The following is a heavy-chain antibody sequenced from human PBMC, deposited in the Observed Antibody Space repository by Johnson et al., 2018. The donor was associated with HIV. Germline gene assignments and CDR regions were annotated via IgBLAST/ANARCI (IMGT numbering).Heavy chain of an antibody. D-gene: IGHD3-16*01. CDR1: AFTFSRHA. CDR2: ISYDGSNK. Sequence: QVQLVESGGGVVQPGRSLRLSCSASAFTFSRHAMHWVRQAPGKGPEWVACISYDGSNKYYADSVKGRFTISRDNSKNTLYLQMNSLRTEDTAVYYCARERRPWGPDAFDIWGQGTMVTVSS. V-gene: IGHV3-30*04. CDR3: ARERRPWGPDAFDI. J-gene: IGHJ3*02.